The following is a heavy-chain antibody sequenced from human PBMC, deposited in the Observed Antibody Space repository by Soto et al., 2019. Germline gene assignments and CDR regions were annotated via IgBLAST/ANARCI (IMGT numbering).Heavy chain of an antibody. Sequence: EVQLVESGGGLVQPEGSLRLSCEASGFTLSNNWMHWVRQGPGKGLVWVSRIHRDGSNTCYADSVKGRFTISRDNGKKTLFLQMKRLRVEVTELYYCVGYEASYGMAEAFDVWGQGTIATVSS. V-gene: IGHV3-74*01. CDR2: IHRDGSNT. J-gene: IGHJ3*01. CDR3: VGYEASYGMAEAFDV. CDR1: GFTLSNNW. D-gene: IGHD4-17*01.